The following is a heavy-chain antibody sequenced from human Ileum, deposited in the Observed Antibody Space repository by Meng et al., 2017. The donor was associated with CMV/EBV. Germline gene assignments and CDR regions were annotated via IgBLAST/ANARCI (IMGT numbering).Heavy chain of an antibody. Sequence: GGSLRLSCVASGFTFRNYWMGWVRQAPGRGLEWVANIKTDGSDRYYVDSVKGRFTISRDNAKNLLHLQMDSLRAEDTAVYYCARTLKGSNFWFDTWGQGTLVTVSS. CDR3: ARTLKGSNFWFDT. D-gene: IGHD4-11*01. J-gene: IGHJ5*02. V-gene: IGHV3-7*03. CDR1: GFTFRNYW. CDR2: IKTDGSDR.